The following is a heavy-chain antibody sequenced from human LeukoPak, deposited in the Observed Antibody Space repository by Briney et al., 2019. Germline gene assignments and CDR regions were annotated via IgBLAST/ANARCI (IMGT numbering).Heavy chain of an antibody. D-gene: IGHD3-3*01. V-gene: IGHV1-46*01. J-gene: IGHJ6*02. CDR2: INPSGGST. Sequence: GASVKVSCKASGYTFTSYYMHWVRQAPGQGLEWMGIINPSGGSTSYAQKFQGRVTMTRDTSTSTVYMELSSLRSEDTAVYYCARDRSRRFRQIDYYYYGMDVWGQGTTVTVSS. CDR1: GYTFTSYY. CDR3: ARDRSRRFRQIDYYYYGMDV.